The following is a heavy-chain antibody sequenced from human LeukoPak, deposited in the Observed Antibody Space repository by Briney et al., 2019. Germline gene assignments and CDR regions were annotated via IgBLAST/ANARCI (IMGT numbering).Heavy chain of an antibody. CDR1: GGSISSSSYH. Sequence: SETLSLTCTVSGGSISSSSYHWGWIRQPPGKGLEWIGSIYYSGSTYYNPSLKSRVTISVDTSKNQFSLKLSSVTAADTAVYYCARGSGWTYYYYYGMDVWGQGTTVTVSS. J-gene: IGHJ6*02. V-gene: IGHV4-39*01. CDR3: ARGSGWTYYYYYGMDV. CDR2: IYYSGST. D-gene: IGHD6-19*01.